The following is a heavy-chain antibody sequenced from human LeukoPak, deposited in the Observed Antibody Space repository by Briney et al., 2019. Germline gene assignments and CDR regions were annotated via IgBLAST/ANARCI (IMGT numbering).Heavy chain of an antibody. CDR3: ARVLGQHIAVAGTRGPFDY. V-gene: IGHV4-59*12. CDR2: IYYSGST. D-gene: IGHD6-19*01. CDR1: GGSISSYY. Sequence: SETLSLTCTVSGGSISSYYWSWIRQPPGKGLEWIGYIYYSGSTNYNPSLKSRVTISVDTSKNQFSLKLSSVTAADTAVYYCARVLGQHIAVAGTRGPFDYWGQGTLVTVSS. J-gene: IGHJ4*02.